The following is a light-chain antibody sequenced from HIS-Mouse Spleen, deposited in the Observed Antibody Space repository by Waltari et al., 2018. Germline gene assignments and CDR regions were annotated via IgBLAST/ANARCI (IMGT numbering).Light chain of an antibody. CDR3: AAWDDSLNGYV. CDR1: TSNVGSTH. J-gene: IGLJ1*01. V-gene: IGLV1-44*01. CDR2: SNN. Sequence: QSVLTQPPSASGTRGQGARFACSGSTSNVGSTHAYWYPQPPGTAPKLLIYSNNQRPSGVPDRFSGSKSGTSASLAISELQSEDEADYYCAAWDDSLNGYVFGTGTKVTVL.